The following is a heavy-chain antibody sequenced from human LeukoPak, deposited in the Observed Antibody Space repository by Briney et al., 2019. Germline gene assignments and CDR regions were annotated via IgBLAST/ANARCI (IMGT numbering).Heavy chain of an antibody. V-gene: IGHV4-38-2*02. Sequence: ASETLSLTCTVSGYSISSGYYWGWIRQPPGKGLEWIGSIYHSGSTYYNPSLKSRVTISVDRSKNQFSLKLSSVTAADTAVYYCARIEYSGPLDYWGQGTLVTVSS. J-gene: IGHJ4*02. CDR3: ARIEYSGPLDY. CDR1: GYSISSGYY. D-gene: IGHD1-26*01. CDR2: IYHSGST.